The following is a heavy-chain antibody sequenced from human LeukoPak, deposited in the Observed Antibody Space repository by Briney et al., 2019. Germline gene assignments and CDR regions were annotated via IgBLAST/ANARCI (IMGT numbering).Heavy chain of an antibody. CDR1: GGSFSGYY. CDR3: ARGGGIAAEFDY. J-gene: IGHJ4*02. D-gene: IGHD6-13*01. Sequence: PSETLSLTCAVYGGSFSGYYWSWIRQPPGKGLEWIGEINHSGSTNYNPSLKSRVTISVDTSKSQFSLKLGSVTAADTAVYYCARGGGIAAEFDYWGQGTLVTVSS. V-gene: IGHV4-34*01. CDR2: INHSGST.